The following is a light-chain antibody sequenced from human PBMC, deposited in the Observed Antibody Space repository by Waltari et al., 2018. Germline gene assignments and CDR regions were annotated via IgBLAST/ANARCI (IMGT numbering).Light chain of an antibody. J-gene: IGKJ5*01. V-gene: IGKV3-11*01. CDR1: QNVSIF. CDR3: QQRSIWPPIT. CDR2: DVD. Sequence: VLTQSPATLSVSPGERATVSCRASQNVSIFLAWYQHKPGQAPRLIIYDVDNRATGIPPRFSGSGSGTDFTLTISRFESEDSAVYSCQQRSIWPPITFGQGTRLEIK.